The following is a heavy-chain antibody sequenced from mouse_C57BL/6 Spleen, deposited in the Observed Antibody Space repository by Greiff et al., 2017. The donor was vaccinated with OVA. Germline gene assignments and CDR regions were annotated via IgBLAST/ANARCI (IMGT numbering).Heavy chain of an antibody. CDR1: GYTFTSYW. J-gene: IGHJ2*01. CDR3: ARWDTTVVEPLDY. Sequence: QVQLQQPGAELVRPGTSVKLSCKASGYTFTSYWMHWVKQRPGQGLEWIGVIDPSDSYTNYNQKFKGKATLTVDTSSSTAYMQLSSLTSEDSAVYYCARWDTTVVEPLDYWGQGTTLTVSS. D-gene: IGHD1-1*01. V-gene: IGHV1-59*01. CDR2: IDPSDSYT.